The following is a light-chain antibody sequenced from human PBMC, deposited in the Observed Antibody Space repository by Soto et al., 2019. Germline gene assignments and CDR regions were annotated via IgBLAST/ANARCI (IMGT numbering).Light chain of an antibody. CDR2: SAS. Sequence: PLTQSPSTLSASVGDRVTITCRASQSVRTWLAWFQQKPGKAPKLLIYSASSLQSGVPSRFSGSGSGTDFTLTISSLQPEDFATYYCQQAHSFPYTFGQGTRLEI. CDR1: QSVRTW. J-gene: IGKJ5*01. V-gene: IGKV1-12*01. CDR3: QQAHSFPYT.